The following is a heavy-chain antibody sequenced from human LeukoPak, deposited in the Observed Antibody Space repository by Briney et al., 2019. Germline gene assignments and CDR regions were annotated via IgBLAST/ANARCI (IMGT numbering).Heavy chain of an antibody. CDR3: ARDNRIRWRYGMDV. CDR2: IYYSGST. V-gene: IGHV4-31*03. Sequence: SETLSLTCTVSGGSISSGGYYWSWIRQHPGKGLEWIGYIYYSGSTYYNPSLKSRVTISVDTSKNQFSLKLSSVTAADTAVYYCARDNRIRWRYGMDVWGQGTTVTVSS. D-gene: IGHD4-23*01. J-gene: IGHJ6*02. CDR1: GGSISSGGYY.